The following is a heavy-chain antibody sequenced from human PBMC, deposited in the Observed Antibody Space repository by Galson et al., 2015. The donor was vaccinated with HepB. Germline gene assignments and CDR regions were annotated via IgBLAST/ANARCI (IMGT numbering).Heavy chain of an antibody. D-gene: IGHD3-3*01. CDR2: ISSSSSTI. CDR1: GFTFSSYS. J-gene: IGHJ6*02. V-gene: IGHV3-48*02. Sequence: SLRLSCAASGFTFSSYSMNWVRQAPGKGLEWVSYISSSSSTIYYADSVKGRFTISRDNAKNSLYLQMNSLRDEDTAVYYCARDRYDFWSGYPYYYYGMDVWGQGTTVTVSS. CDR3: ARDRYDFWSGYPYYYYGMDV.